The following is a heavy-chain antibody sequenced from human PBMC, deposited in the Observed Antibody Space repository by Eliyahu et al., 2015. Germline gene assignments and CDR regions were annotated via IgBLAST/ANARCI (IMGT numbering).Heavy chain of an antibody. J-gene: IGHJ6*02. D-gene: IGHD2-15*01. CDR3: AKDRGYCSGGSCYSDYYYYGMDV. V-gene: IGHV3-30*18. Sequence: GKGLEWVAVISYDGSNKYYADSVKGRFTISRDNSKNTLYLQKKSLRAEDTAVYYCAKDRGYCSGGSCYSDYYYYGMDVWGQGTTVTVSS. CDR2: ISYDGSNK.